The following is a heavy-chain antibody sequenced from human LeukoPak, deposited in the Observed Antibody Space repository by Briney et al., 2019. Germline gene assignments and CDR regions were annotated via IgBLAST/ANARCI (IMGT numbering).Heavy chain of an antibody. CDR1: GFTFSSYA. V-gene: IGHV3-23*01. CDR3: AKTPPYDFWSGRQVWYFDY. CDR2: ISGSGGST. D-gene: IGHD3-3*01. Sequence: GGSLRLSCAASGFTFSSYAMSWVRQAPGKGLEWVSAISGSGGSTYYADSVKGRFTISGDNSKNTLYLQMNSLRAEDTAVYYCAKTPPYDFWSGRQVWYFDYWGQGTLVTVSS. J-gene: IGHJ4*02.